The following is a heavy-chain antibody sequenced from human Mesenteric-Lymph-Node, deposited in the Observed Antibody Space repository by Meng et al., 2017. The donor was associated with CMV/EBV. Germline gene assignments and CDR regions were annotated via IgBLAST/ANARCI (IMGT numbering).Heavy chain of an antibody. CDR3: AKDQLWSGYRLLDP. D-gene: IGHD3-3*01. CDR1: GFSFSSSG. V-gene: IGHV3-33*06. CDR2: IWYDGTKK. J-gene: IGHJ5*02. Sequence: GESLKISCAASGFSFSSSGMHWVRQAPGKGLEWVAVIWYDGTKKYYADSVKGRFTISRDNSKNTLCLQMNTLRAEDTAVYYCAKDQLWSGYRLLDPWGQGTLVTVSS.